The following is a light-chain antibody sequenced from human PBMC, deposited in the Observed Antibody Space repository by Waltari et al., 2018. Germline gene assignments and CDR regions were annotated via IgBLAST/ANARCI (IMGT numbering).Light chain of an antibody. CDR3: QQYSNWPPGT. J-gene: IGKJ1*01. V-gene: IGKV3-15*01. CDR2: DAA. CDR1: QGVSNQ. Sequence: ETVMTQSPATLSVSPGERAPLSCRASQGVSNQLAWYQLKPGQPPRLLIYDAATRATGSPARFSGSGSGTEFTLTISSLQSEDFAIYYCQQYSNWPPGTFGQGTKVEVK.